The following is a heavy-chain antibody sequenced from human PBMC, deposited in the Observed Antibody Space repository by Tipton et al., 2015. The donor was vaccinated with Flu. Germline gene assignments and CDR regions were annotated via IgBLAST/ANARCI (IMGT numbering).Heavy chain of an antibody. J-gene: IGHJ1*01. D-gene: IGHD1-26*01. CDR2: IYHNGVT. CDR3: ARDGTYDGSRYFQH. Sequence: TLSLTCAVSGASISSTSYFWGWIRQPPGKGLEWIGTIYHNGVTYFKSSLRSRLSMAADTSKNQFSLKLNSVTAADTAVYYCARDGTYDGSRYFQHWGQGTLVTVSS. V-gene: IGHV4-39*07. CDR1: GASISSTSYF.